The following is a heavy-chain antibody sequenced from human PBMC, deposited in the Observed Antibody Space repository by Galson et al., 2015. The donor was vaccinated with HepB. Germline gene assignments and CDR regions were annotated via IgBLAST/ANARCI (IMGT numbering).Heavy chain of an antibody. V-gene: IGHV1-69*13. D-gene: IGHD1-26*01. J-gene: IGHJ4*02. Sequence: SVKVSCKASGGTFSSYDISWVRQAPGQGLEWMGGIIPKFGTTNYAQMFQGRVTLTADESTSTGHMDLTSLRSEDTAMYYCVSERVGASGLVSYWGQGTLVTVSS. CDR1: GGTFSSYD. CDR2: IIPKFGTT. CDR3: VSERVGASGLVSY.